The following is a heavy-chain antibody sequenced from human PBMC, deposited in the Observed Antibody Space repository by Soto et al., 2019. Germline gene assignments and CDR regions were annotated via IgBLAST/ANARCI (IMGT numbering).Heavy chain of an antibody. CDR1: GFTFSSYA. CDR3: AKGRSYYYYYGVYV. V-gene: IGHV3-30-3*01. Sequence: GGSLRLSCAASGFTFSSYAMHWVRQAPGKGLEWVAVISYDGSNKYYADSVKGRFTISRDNSKSTLYLQMNSLRAEDTALYYCAKGRSYYYYYGVYVWGQGTTVTVSS. CDR2: ISYDGSNK. J-gene: IGHJ6*02.